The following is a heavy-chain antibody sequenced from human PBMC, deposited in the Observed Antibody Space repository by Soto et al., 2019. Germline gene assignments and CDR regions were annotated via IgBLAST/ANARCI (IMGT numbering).Heavy chain of an antibody. Sequence: PGGSLRLSCAASGFTFSSYSMNWVRQAPGKGLEWISSISSSSSYIYYADSVKCRFTISRDNAKNSLYLQMNSLRAEDTAVYYCARDPTQYDILNGEFEYWGQGTLVTVTS. J-gene: IGHJ4*02. V-gene: IGHV3-21*01. CDR1: GFTFSSYS. CDR3: ARDPTQYDILNGEFEY. D-gene: IGHD3-9*01. CDR2: ISSSSSYI.